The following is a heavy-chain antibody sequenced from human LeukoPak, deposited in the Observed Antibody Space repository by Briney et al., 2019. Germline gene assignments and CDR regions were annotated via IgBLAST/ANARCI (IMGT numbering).Heavy chain of an antibody. V-gene: IGHV3-48*04. CDR2: ISSSSSTI. J-gene: IGHJ5*02. Sequence: GGSLRLSCAASGFTFSSYSMNWVRQAPGKGLEWVSYISSSSSTIYYADSVKGRFTISRDNAKNSLYLQMNSLRAEDTAVYYCARVSDSKGWWFDPWGQGTLVTVSS. D-gene: IGHD3-22*01. CDR1: GFTFSSYS. CDR3: ARVSDSKGWWFDP.